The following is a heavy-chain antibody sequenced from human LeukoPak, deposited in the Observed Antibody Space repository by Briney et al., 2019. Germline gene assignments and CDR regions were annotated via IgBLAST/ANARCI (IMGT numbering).Heavy chain of an antibody. Sequence: TGGSLRLSCAASGFTFSSYEMNWVRQAPGKGLEWVSYISSSGSIIYYADSVKGRFTISRDNAKNSLYLQMNSLRAEDTAVYYCARTTGSGYYVAVGYWGQGTLVTVSS. V-gene: IGHV3-48*03. J-gene: IGHJ4*02. CDR2: ISSSGSII. D-gene: IGHD3-22*01. CDR1: GFTFSSYE. CDR3: ARTTGSGYYVAVGY.